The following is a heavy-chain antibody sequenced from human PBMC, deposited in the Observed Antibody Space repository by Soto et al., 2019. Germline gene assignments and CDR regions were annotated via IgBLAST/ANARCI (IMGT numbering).Heavy chain of an antibody. D-gene: IGHD2-15*01. CDR3: ERDRSSGGSRNWFDP. J-gene: IGHJ5*02. V-gene: IGHV1-18*01. CDR1: GYTFTSYG. Sequence: ASVKVSCKASGYTFTSYGISWVRQAPGQGLEWMGWISAYNGNTNYAQKLQGRVTMTTDTSTSTAYMELRSLRSDDTAVNYCERDRSSGGSRNWFDPWGQGTLVTVSS. CDR2: ISAYNGNT.